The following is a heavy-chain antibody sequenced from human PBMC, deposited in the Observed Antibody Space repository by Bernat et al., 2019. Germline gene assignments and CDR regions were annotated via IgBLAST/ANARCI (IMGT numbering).Heavy chain of an antibody. CDR2: ISSSSSYI. Sequence: EVQLLESGGGLVQPGGSLRLSCAASGFTFSSYAMTWVRQAPGKGLEWVSTISSSSSYIYYADSVKGRFTISRDNAKNSLYLQMNSLRAEDTAVYYCAREYSSGWYSGAGWFDPRGQGTLVTVSS. CDR3: AREYSSGWYSGAGWFDP. V-gene: IGHV3-21*01. CDR1: GFTFSSYA. J-gene: IGHJ5*02. D-gene: IGHD6-19*01.